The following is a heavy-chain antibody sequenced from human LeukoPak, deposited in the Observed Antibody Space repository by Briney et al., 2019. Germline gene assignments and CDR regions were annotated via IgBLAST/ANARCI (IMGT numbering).Heavy chain of an antibody. J-gene: IGHJ4*02. CDR2: ISNFGDII. CDR1: GFTFSNYE. V-gene: IGHV3-48*03. D-gene: IGHD6-19*01. CDR3: AKDDRAVAGTGYFDY. Sequence: GGSLRLSCAASGFTFSNYEMNWVRQAPGKGLEWISHISNFGDIIHYADSVEGRFTISRDNAKNSLYLQMNSLRTEDTALYYCAKDDRAVAGTGYFDYWGQGTLVTVSS.